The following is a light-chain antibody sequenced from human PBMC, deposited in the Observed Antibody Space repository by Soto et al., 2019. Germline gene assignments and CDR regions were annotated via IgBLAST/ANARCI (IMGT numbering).Light chain of an antibody. CDR3: QQYNSSPLT. V-gene: IGKV1-5*01. J-gene: IGKJ4*02. CDR2: DAS. Sequence: DIQMTQSPSTLSASVGERVTITCRANQSISDWLAWYQQKPGKAPNLLIYDASNLESGVPSRFSGSGSGTEFTLTISSLQPDDFAAYYCQQYNSSPLTIGGGTKMEIK. CDR1: QSISDW.